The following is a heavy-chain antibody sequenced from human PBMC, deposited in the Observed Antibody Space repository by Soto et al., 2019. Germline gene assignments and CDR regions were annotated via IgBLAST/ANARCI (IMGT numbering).Heavy chain of an antibody. CDR1: GGSISSSNW. Sequence: SETLSLTCAVSGGSISSSNWWSWVRQPPGKGLEWIGEIYHSGSTNYNPSLKGRVTISVDKSKNQFSLKLSSVTAADTAVYYCARGYGRNFDFWGQGTLVTVSS. CDR2: IYHSGST. J-gene: IGHJ4*02. D-gene: IGHD5-18*01. CDR3: ARGYGRNFDF. V-gene: IGHV4-4*02.